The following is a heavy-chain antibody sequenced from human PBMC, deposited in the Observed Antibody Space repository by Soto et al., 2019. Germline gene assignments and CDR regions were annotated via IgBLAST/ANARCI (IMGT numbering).Heavy chain of an antibody. D-gene: IGHD6-13*01. V-gene: IGHV3-21*01. CDR1: GFTFSSYS. J-gene: IGHJ5*02. CDR3: ARVQQLINCVDP. CDR2: ISSSSSYI. Sequence: EVQLVESGGGLVKPGGSLRLSCAASGFTFSSYSMNWVRQAPGKGLEWVSSISSSSSYIYYADSVKGRFTISRDNAKNALYLQMNSLRAEGTAVYYCARVQQLINCVDPGGQGTLVTVSS.